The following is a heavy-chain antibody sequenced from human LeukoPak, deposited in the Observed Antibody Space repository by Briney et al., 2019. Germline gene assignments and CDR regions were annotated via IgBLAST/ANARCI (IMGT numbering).Heavy chain of an antibody. CDR2: INGYTT. CDR3: ARDGVLLWFGELLVTGWFDP. J-gene: IGHJ5*02. D-gene: IGHD3-10*01. Sequence: KSGGSLRLSCAASGLSFSSHAFSWVRQAPGKGLEWVSAINGYTTYYADSVKGRFTISRDNAKNSLYLQMNSLRAEDTAVYYCARDGVLLWFGELLVTGWFDPWGQGTLVTVSS. V-gene: IGHV3-69-1*01. CDR1: GLSFSSHA.